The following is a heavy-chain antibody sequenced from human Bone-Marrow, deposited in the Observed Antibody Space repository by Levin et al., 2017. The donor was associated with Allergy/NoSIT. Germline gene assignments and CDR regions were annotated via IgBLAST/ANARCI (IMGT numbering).Heavy chain of an antibody. J-gene: IGHJ4*02. V-gene: IGHV4-34*01. CDR2: ISHRGRT. Sequence: SETLSLTCAVYGGSLDKYYWIWIRQPPGEGLQWIGQISHRGRTSYNPSLQSRLTMSVDRSKNQFSLKLGSVTAADTAIYYCARAWGRGDHFDYWSQGTLVTVSS. CDR1: GGSLDKYY. D-gene: IGHD2-21*02. CDR3: ARAWGRGDHFDY.